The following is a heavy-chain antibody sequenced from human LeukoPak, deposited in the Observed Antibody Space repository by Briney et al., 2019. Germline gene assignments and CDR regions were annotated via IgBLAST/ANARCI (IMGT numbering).Heavy chain of an antibody. Sequence: GGSLRLSCAASGFTFSSYSMNWVRQAPGKGLEWVSSISSSSSSIYYAHSVKGRFTISRDNAKNSLYLQMNSLRAEDTAVYCGASTGRSLPGYWGQGTLVTVSS. D-gene: IGHD3-10*01. V-gene: IGHV3-21*01. CDR3: ASTGRSLPGY. J-gene: IGHJ4*02. CDR2: ISSSSSSI. CDR1: GFTFSSYS.